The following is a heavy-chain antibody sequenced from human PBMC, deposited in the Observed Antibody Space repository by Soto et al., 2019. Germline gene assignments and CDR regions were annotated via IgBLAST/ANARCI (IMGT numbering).Heavy chain of an antibody. CDR3: ARSTNDYGDRH. D-gene: IGHD4-17*01. V-gene: IGHV1-8*01. J-gene: IGHJ4*02. CDR2: MNPNSGNT. CDR1: GYTFTNYD. Sequence: QVQLVKSGAEVKKPGASVKVSCKASGYTFTNYDINWVRQATGQGLEWMGWMNPNSGNTGYAQKFQGRITMTRNTSISTAYMELSNLRSEDTAVYYCARSTNDYGDRHWGQGTLVTVSS.